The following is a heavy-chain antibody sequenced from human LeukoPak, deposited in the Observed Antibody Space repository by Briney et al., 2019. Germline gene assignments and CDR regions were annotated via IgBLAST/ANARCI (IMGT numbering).Heavy chain of an antibody. CDR2: IRGGGGVT. J-gene: IGHJ3*02. D-gene: IGHD3-10*01. V-gene: IGHV3-23*01. CDR3: AKCSASYYNDAFDI. Sequence: PGGSLRLSCAASGFTFDNYAMNWVRQAPGKGLEWVSYIRGGGGVTRYSDSVKDRFTISRDNSKHTLYLQMNSLRAEDTAIYYCAKCSASYYNDAFDIWGRGTMVTVSS. CDR1: GFTFDNYA.